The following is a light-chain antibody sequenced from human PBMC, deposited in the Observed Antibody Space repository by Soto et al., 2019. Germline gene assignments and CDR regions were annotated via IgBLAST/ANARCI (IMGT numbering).Light chain of an antibody. V-gene: IGLV2-23*01. CDR3: CSYAGSSNWV. CDR2: EGS. CDR1: SSDVGTYNL. J-gene: IGLJ3*02. Sequence: QSALTQPASVSGSPGQSITISCTGTSSDVGTYNLVSWYQQHPGKAPKLMIYEGSKRPSGVSNRFSGSKSGNTASLTISGLQAEDEAYYYCCSYAGSSNWVFGGGTKVTVL.